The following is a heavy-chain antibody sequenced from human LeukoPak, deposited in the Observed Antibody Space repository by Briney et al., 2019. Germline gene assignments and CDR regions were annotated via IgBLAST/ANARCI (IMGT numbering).Heavy chain of an antibody. CDR1: GYTFTTYG. V-gene: IGHV1-2*02. Sequence: ASVKVSCKTSGYTFTTYGVTWVRQAPGQGLEWMGWINPNSGGTNYAQKFQGRVTMTRDTSISTAYMELSRLRSGDTAVYYCARAGRRLFGVLIPLSFDYWGQGTPVTVSS. D-gene: IGHD3-3*01. CDR3: ARAGRRLFGVLIPLSFDY. CDR2: INPNSGGT. J-gene: IGHJ4*02.